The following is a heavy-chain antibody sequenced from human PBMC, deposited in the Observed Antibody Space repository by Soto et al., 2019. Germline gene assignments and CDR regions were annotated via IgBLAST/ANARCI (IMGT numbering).Heavy chain of an antibody. CDR1: GFTFRTYG. J-gene: IGHJ4*02. CDR2: ISSSGSFI. D-gene: IGHD6-13*01. V-gene: IGHV3-21*01. Sequence: GALRLSCAASGFTFRTYGMNWVRRAPGGGLEWVASISSSGSFIYYADSVKGRFTISRDDAEKSLYLQMNSLRAEDTALYYCAREPEGIAAALDYWGRGTLVTVSS. CDR3: AREPEGIAAALDY.